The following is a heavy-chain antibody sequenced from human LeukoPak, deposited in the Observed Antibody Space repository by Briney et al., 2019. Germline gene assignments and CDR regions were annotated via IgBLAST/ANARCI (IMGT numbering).Heavy chain of an antibody. V-gene: IGHV3-53*01. CDR2: INVGGDT. CDR3: ARGQGFLLDL. D-gene: IGHD3-10*01. J-gene: IGHJ5*02. Sequence: GGSLRLSCAASGFSVSTKYMSWGRQAPGKGLEWVSIINVGGDTYYADSVKGRFTISRDTSKNTVYLQMDNLRAEDTAVYYCARGQGFLLDLWGQGTLVTVSS. CDR1: GFSVSTKY.